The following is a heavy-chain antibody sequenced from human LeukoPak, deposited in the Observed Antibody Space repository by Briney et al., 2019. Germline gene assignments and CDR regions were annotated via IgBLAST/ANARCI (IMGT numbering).Heavy chain of an antibody. D-gene: IGHD3-10*01. Sequence: SETLSLTCAVYGGSFSGYYWSWIRQPPGKGLEWIGEINHSGSTNYNPSLKSRVTISVDTSKNQFSLKLSSVTAADTAVYYCARAQKLIGEFDYWGQGTLVTVSS. V-gene: IGHV4-34*01. J-gene: IGHJ4*02. CDR3: ARAQKLIGEFDY. CDR1: GGSFSGYY. CDR2: INHSGST.